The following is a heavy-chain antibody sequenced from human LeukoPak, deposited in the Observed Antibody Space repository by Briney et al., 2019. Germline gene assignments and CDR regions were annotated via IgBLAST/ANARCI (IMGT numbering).Heavy chain of an antibody. CDR3: ARDSGGRGSGSYLIAY. D-gene: IGHD3-10*01. CDR2: INPNSGGT. J-gene: IGHJ4*02. CDR1: GYTFTGYY. V-gene: IGHV1-2*02. Sequence: HVASVKVSCKASGYTFTGYYMHWVRQAPGQGLEWMGWINPNSGGTNYAQKFQGRVTMTRDTSISTAYMELSRLRSDDTAVYYCARDSGGRGSGSYLIAYWGQGTLVTVSS.